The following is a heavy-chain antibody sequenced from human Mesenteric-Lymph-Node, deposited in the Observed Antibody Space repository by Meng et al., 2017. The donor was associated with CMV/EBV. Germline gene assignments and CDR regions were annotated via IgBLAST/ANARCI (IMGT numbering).Heavy chain of an antibody. CDR1: GFAFSSYA. CDR3: ARGPSSRDPYYNYGMDV. CDR2: VGTGGDST. D-gene: IGHD6-13*01. J-gene: IGHJ6*02. V-gene: IGHV3-23*01. Sequence: GESLKISCAASGFAFSSYAMSWVRLAPGKGLEWVSAVGTGGDSTYYADSVKGRFTISRDNSKNNLHLQMTSLRAEDTAIYYCARGPSSRDPYYNYGMDVWGQGTTVTVSS.